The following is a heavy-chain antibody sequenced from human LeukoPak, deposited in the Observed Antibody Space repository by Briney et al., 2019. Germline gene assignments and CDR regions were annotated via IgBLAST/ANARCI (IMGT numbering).Heavy chain of an antibody. J-gene: IGHJ5*02. D-gene: IGHD3-9*01. CDR2: IYYSGST. CDR3: ARARSYYDILTGYAYNWFDP. CDR1: GGSISSGDYY. V-gene: IGHV4-30-4*08. Sequence: SQTLSLTCAVYGGSISSGDYYWSWIRQPPGKGLEWIGYIYYSGSTYYNPSLKSRVTISVDTSKNQFSLKLSSVTAADTAVYYCARARSYYDILTGYAYNWFDPWGQGTLVTVSS.